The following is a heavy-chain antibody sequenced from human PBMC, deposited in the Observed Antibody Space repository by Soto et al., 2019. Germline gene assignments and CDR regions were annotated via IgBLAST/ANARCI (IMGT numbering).Heavy chain of an antibody. Sequence: ASVKVYWKASGYTFTSHAMNWVRQAPGQRLEWMGWINAYNGNTNYAPKFQGRVTITTDTSASTAYMELRSLRSDDTAVYYCARVTRMIVVVTSYYFDYWGQGTLVTVSS. V-gene: IGHV1-3*01. CDR2: INAYNGNT. J-gene: IGHJ4*02. CDR1: GYTFTSHA. CDR3: ARVTRMIVVVTSYYFDY. D-gene: IGHD3-22*01.